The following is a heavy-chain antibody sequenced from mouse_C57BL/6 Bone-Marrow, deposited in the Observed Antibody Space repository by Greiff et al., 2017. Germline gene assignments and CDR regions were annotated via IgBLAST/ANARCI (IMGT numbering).Heavy chain of an antibody. J-gene: IGHJ4*01. CDR3: AILGYGNPYYAMDY. CDR2: IHPSDSDT. D-gene: IGHD2-1*01. V-gene: IGHV1-74*01. CDR1: GYTFTSYW. Sequence: QVQLQQPGAELVKPGASVKVSCKASGYTFTSYWMHWVKQRPGQGLEWIGRIHPSDSDTNYNQKFKGKATLTVNKSSSTAYMQLRSLTSEDSAVYYCAILGYGNPYYAMDYWGQGTSVTVSS.